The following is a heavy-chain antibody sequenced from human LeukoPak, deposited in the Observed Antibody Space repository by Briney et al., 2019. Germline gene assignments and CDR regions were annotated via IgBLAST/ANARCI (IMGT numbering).Heavy chain of an antibody. CDR3: ARGPWMTTVTTGRGLDF. D-gene: IGHD4-17*01. CDR2: IYNSGIT. V-gene: IGHV4-4*09. J-gene: IGHJ4*02. CDR1: GGSISSDF. Sequence: SETLSLTCTVSGGSISSDFWSWIRQPPGKGLEWIGYIYNSGITIYNPSLKSRVTISEDTSKNQSSLKLSSVTTADTVEYYCARGPWMTTVTTGRGLDFWGQGTLVIVSS.